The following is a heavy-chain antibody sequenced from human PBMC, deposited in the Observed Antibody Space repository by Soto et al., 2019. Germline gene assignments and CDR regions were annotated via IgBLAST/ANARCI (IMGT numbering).Heavy chain of an antibody. CDR3: ARERKQQLVGSYFDY. J-gene: IGHJ4*02. CDR1: GYTFTGYY. CDR2: INPNSGGT. Sequence: ASVKVSCKASGYTFTGYYMHWVRQAPGQGLEWMGWINPNSGGTNYAQKFQGWVTMTRDTSISTAYMELSRLRSDDTAVYYCARERKQQLVGSYFDYWGQGTLVTVSS. D-gene: IGHD6-13*01. V-gene: IGHV1-2*04.